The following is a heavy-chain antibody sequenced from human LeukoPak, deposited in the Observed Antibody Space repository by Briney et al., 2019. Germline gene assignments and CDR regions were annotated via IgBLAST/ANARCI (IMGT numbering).Heavy chain of an antibody. CDR3: ASPNDSGYYYRYFHH. CDR2: INPSGGST. J-gene: IGHJ1*01. Sequence: ASVKVSCKASGYTFTSYYMHWVRQAPGQGLEWMGIINPSGGSTSYAQKFQGRVTMTRDTSTSTVYMELSGLRSDDTAVYYCASPNDSGYYYRYFHHWGQGTLVTVSS. D-gene: IGHD3-22*01. CDR1: GYTFTSYY. V-gene: IGHV1-46*01.